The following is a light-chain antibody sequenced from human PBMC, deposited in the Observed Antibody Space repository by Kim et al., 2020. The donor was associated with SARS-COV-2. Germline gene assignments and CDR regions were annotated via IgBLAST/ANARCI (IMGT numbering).Light chain of an antibody. CDR2: EGS. CDR1: SSDVGSYNL. Sequence: PGQSLTISCTGTSSDVGSYNLVSWYQQHPGKAPKLMIYEGSKRPSGVSNRFSGSKSGNTASLTISGLQAEDEADYYCCSYAGSRVFGGGTKLTVL. J-gene: IGLJ3*02. V-gene: IGLV2-23*01. CDR3: CSYAGSRV.